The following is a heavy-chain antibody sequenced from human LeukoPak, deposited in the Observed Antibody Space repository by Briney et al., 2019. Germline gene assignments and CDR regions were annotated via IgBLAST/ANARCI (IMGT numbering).Heavy chain of an antibody. CDR2: IYHSGST. J-gene: IGHJ5*02. CDR1: GSSISSGYY. V-gene: IGHV4-38-2*01. D-gene: IGHD5-18*01. Sequence: SATLSLTCAVSGSSISSGYYWGWIRQPPGKGLEWIGSIYHSGSTYYNPSLKSRVTISVDTSKNQFSLKLSSVTAADTAVYYCARGYVDTADHWFDPWGQGTLVTVSS. CDR3: ARGYVDTADHWFDP.